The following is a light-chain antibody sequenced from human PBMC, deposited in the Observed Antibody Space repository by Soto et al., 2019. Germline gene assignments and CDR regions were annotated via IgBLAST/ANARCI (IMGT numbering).Light chain of an antibody. CDR1: GANIGSNT. CDR3: QSYDTSLSGSV. V-gene: IGLV1-44*01. J-gene: IGLJ2*01. Sequence: QSVLTQPPSASGTPGQRVTISCSGGGANIGSNTVTWYQQFPGTAPKLLIYDDYQRPSGVPDRFSGSKSGTSASLAISGLQSEDEADYYCQSYDTSLSGSVFGRGTKLTVL. CDR2: DDY.